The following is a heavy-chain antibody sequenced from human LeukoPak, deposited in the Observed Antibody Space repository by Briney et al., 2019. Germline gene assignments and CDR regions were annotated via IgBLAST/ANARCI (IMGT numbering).Heavy chain of an antibody. V-gene: IGHV3-66*02. CDR2: IYSDGST. CDR3: ARDQRSESYYPWGWFDP. D-gene: IGHD1-26*01. Sequence: GGSLRLSCAASGFAVSTNYLSWVRQAPGKGLEWVSVIYSDGSTYYTDSVKGRFTISRDNSKSTLYLQMNSLRPEDTAVYYCARDQRSESYYPWGWFDPWGQGTLVTVSS. CDR1: GFAVSTNY. J-gene: IGHJ5*02.